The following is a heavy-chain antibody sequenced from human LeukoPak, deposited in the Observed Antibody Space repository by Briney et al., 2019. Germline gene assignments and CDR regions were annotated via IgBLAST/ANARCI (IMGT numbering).Heavy chain of an antibody. CDR3: ARAPAPYCSSTSCLLYYYYYYYMDV. D-gene: IGHD2-2*01. CDR2: IIPIFGTA. J-gene: IGHJ6*03. Sequence: ASVKVSCKASGGTFSSYAIGWVRQAPGQGLEWMGGIIPIFGTANYAQKFQGRVTITTDESTSTAYMELSSLRSEDTAVYYCARAPAPYCSSTSCLLYYYYYYYMDVWGKGTTVTVSS. CDR1: GGTFSSYA. V-gene: IGHV1-69*05.